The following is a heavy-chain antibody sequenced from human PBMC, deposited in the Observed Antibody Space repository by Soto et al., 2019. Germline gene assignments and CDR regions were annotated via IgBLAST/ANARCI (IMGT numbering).Heavy chain of an antibody. CDR3: ARASIPYDTLTGYYKGGLDY. D-gene: IGHD3-9*01. CDR1: GYTFTNYA. V-gene: IGHV1-3*04. J-gene: IGHJ4*02. CDR2: INTGHNNT. Sequence: QVPLVQSGAEVKKPGASVKVSCKASGYTFTNYAMHWVRQAPGQRLEWMGWINTGHNNTKYSQKFQGRVTITRDTSASTAYMELSSLRSEDTAVYYCARASIPYDTLTGYYKGGLDYWGQGTLVTVSS.